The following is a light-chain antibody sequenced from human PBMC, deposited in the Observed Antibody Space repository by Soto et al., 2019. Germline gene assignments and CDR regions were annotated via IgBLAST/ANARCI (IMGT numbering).Light chain of an antibody. CDR3: LLYYVVAVV. J-gene: IGLJ2*01. CDR1: TGAVTSGLY. Sequence: QAVVTQEPSLTVSPGGTVTLTCGSSTGAVTSGLYAYWFQQKPGQAPRTLIHNTNKKHSWTPARFSGSLLGGKAALTLSGAQPEDEADYYCLLYYVVAVVFGGGTKLTVL. CDR2: NTN. V-gene: IGLV7-46*01.